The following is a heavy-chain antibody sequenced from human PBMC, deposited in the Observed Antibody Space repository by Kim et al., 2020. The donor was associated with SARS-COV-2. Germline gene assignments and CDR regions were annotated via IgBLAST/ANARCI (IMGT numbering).Heavy chain of an antibody. CDR2: TFYKSKWFN. CDR3: ARGQVSYYGMDV. J-gene: IGHJ6*02. V-gene: IGHV6-1*01. Sequence: SQTLSLTCAISGDSVSRNSAAWNWIRQSPSRGLEWLGRTFYKSKWFNEYAVSLKSRITINPDTSKNQFSLQLNSVIPEDTAVYYCARGQVSYYGMDVWGQGTTVTVSS. CDR1: GDSVSRNSAA.